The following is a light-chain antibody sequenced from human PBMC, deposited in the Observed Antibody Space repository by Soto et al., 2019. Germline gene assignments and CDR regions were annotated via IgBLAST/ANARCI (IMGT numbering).Light chain of an antibody. CDR2: GAS. J-gene: IGKJ1*01. CDR1: QTVTSNY. CDR3: EQYGSSPRT. Sequence: EIVLTQSPGTLSLSPGERATLSSGASQTVTSNYLAWYQQKPGQAPRLLIFGASIRVTGIPDRFSGSGSGTDFTLTISRLEPEDFAMYYCEQYGSSPRTFGQGTKVDIK. V-gene: IGKV3-20*01.